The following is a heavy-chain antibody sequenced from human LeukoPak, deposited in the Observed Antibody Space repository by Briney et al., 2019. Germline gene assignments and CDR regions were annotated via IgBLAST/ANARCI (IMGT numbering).Heavy chain of an antibody. CDR2: IIPIVDVT. Sequence: GASVKVSCKASGGTFSNFAFSWVRQAPGQGLQWVGRIIPIVDVTSYAQNFKGRVTITADESTTTGYMELSSLRSEDTAVYYCAREMGDREFYFDYWGQGTLVTVSS. D-gene: IGHD3-10*01. CDR3: AREMGDREFYFDY. CDR1: GGTFSNFA. V-gene: IGHV1-69*04. J-gene: IGHJ4*02.